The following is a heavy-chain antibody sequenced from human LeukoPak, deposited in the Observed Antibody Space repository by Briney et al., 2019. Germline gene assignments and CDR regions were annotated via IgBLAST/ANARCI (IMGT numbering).Heavy chain of an antibody. V-gene: IGHV4-30-4*01. D-gene: IGHD3-22*01. Sequence: SQTRSLACTVAGGSISSGGYLWTWIRQPPGKGLEWIRYISCGGSTYYKQSLKSRVTISVDTSKNQFYLKLSSVTAEDTAFYYCAIRGGSSGNFDNWGKGTLVTVSS. CDR2: ISCGGST. J-gene: IGHJ4*02. CDR3: AIRGGSSGNFDN. CDR1: GGSISSGGYL.